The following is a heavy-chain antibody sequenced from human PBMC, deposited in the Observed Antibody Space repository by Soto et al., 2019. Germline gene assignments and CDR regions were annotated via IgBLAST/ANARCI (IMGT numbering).Heavy chain of an antibody. Sequence: QVQLVQSGAEVKKPGSSVKVSCKASGGTFSSYAISWVRQAPGQGLEWMGGIITIFGTANYAQKFQSRVTITADKSTSTAYMERRSLRSEDTAVYYGARVVGTEYGMDVWGQGTTVTVSS. CDR1: GGTFSSYA. V-gene: IGHV1-69*06. CDR3: ARVVGTEYGMDV. J-gene: IGHJ6*02. D-gene: IGHD6-13*01. CDR2: IITIFGTA.